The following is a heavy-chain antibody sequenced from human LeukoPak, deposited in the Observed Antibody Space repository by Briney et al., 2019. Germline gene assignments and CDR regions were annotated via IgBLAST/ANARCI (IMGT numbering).Heavy chain of an antibody. Sequence: ASVKVSCKASGYTFTSYDINWVRQATGQGLEWMGWMNPNSGNTGYAQKFQGRVTMTRNTSISTAYMELSSLRSEDTAVYYCARRDYYDFWSGYYNWFDPWGQGTLVTVSS. D-gene: IGHD3-3*01. CDR2: MNPNSGNT. CDR1: GYTFTSYD. CDR3: ARRDYYDFWSGYYNWFDP. V-gene: IGHV1-8*01. J-gene: IGHJ5*02.